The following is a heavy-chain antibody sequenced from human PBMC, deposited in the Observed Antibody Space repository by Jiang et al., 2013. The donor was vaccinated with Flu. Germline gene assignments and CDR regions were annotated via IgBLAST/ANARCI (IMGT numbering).Heavy chain of an antibody. Sequence: QSGSELKKPGTSVKVSCKTSGYSFSNYAMNWVRQAPGQGLEWMGWINTNTGNPTYAQAFTGRFVFSLDTSVSTTYLEINNLKAEDTAIYYCGRESLGHWIDYWGQGTLVTSPQ. CDR1: GYSFSNYA. CDR3: GRESLGHWIDY. CDR2: INTNTGNP. J-gene: IGHJ4*02. V-gene: IGHV7-4-1*02. D-gene: IGHD1-1*01.